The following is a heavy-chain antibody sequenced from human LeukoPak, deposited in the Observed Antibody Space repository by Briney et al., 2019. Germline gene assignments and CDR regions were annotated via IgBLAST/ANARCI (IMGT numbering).Heavy chain of an antibody. CDR3: ARILDSAWGELGY. CDR1: GGSISSSPYY. J-gene: IGHJ4*02. CDR2: IYYSGTT. D-gene: IGHD6-19*01. V-gene: IGHV4-39*07. Sequence: SETLSLTCTVSGGSISSSPYYWGWIRQPPGKGLEWIGSIYYSGTTHYNPSLESRVTISVDTSKNQFSLKLASVTAADTAVYYCARILDSAWGELGYWGQGTLVTVSS.